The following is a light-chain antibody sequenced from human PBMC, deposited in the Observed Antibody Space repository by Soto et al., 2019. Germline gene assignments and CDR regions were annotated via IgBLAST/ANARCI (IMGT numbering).Light chain of an antibody. CDR3: QQYYRTPWT. V-gene: IGKV4-1*01. J-gene: IGKJ1*01. CDR2: RAS. Sequence: DIVMTQSPDSLAVSLGERATINCKSSQSVLYSPGDINYLAWYQQKQGQPPRLLIYRASVRESGVPDRFSGSGSGTDFTLTISGLQAEDVAVYYCQQYYRTPWTFGQGTKLEIK. CDR1: QSVLYSPGDINY.